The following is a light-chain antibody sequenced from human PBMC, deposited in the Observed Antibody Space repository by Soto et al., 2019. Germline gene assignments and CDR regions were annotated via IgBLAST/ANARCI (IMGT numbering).Light chain of an antibody. Sequence: EIVMTQSPATLSVSPGERVTLSCRASQSISDNLACHQQKPGQGPRLLISDASTRASGIPARFSDSGSGTEFTLTIGSLQSVDIAVYYCQQYNKWPYSFGQGTKVEIK. CDR1: QSISDN. CDR3: QQYNKWPYS. J-gene: IGKJ2*03. V-gene: IGKV3-15*01. CDR2: DAS.